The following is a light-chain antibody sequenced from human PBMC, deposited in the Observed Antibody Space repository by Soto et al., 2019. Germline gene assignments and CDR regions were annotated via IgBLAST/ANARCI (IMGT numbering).Light chain of an antibody. CDR3: QQYGRPPRFT. V-gene: IGKV3-20*01. CDR2: GAS. J-gene: IGKJ3*01. Sequence: EIVLTQSPGTLSLSPGERATLSCRASQSVSSSYLAWYQQKPGQAPRLLIYGASGRATGIPDRFSGSGSGTDFTLTISRLEPEDFAVYYCQQYGRPPRFTFGPGTKVDIK. CDR1: QSVSSSY.